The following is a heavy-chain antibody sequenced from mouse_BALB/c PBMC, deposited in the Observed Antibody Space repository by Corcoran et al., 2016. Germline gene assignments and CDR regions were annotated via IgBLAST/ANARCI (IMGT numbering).Heavy chain of an antibody. J-gene: IGHJ3*01. CDR2: INPSSGYT. Sequence: QVQLQQSGAELARPGASVKMSCKASGYTFTSYTMHWVKQRPGQGLEWIGYINPSSGYTNYKQKFKDKATLTADKSSSTAYMHLSSLTSEDSAVYYCAIQVLAWFAYWGQGTLVTVSA. D-gene: IGHD2-14*01. CDR3: AIQVLAWFAY. V-gene: IGHV1-4*01. CDR1: GYTFTSYT.